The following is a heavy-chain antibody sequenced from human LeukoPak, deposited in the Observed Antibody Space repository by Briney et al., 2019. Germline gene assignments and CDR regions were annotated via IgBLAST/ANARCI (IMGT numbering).Heavy chain of an antibody. CDR2: ISISGTYI. V-gene: IGHV3-21*01. Sequence: GGSLRLSCAASGFTFSSYNMNWVRLAPGKGLEWVSSISISGTYIYYADSVKGRFTISRDSAKRSLYLQMDSLRVEDTAIYYCAAPLTSSGHDYWGQGTLVTVSS. D-gene: IGHD3-22*01. CDR3: AAPLTSSGHDY. CDR1: GFTFSSYN. J-gene: IGHJ4*02.